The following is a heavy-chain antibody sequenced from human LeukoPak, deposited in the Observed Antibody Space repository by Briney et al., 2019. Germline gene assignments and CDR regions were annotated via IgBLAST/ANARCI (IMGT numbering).Heavy chain of an antibody. CDR1: GGSISSSSSY. V-gene: IGHV4-39*01. Sequence: SETLSLTCSVSGGSISSSSSYWGWTRQPPGKGLEWIASISYSGSTYYNASLKSRVTISVDTSKNQVSLKLSSVTAADTAVYYCARAVYWGYYYYMDVWGKGTTVTVSS. CDR2: ISYSGST. J-gene: IGHJ6*03. CDR3: ARAVYWGYYYYMDV. D-gene: IGHD1-26*01.